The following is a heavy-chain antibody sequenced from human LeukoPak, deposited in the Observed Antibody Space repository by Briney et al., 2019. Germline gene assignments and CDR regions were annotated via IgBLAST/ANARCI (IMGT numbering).Heavy chain of an antibody. J-gene: IGHJ1*01. CDR3: AKDLRVGVTVAEYFQH. D-gene: IGHD1-26*01. Sequence: GGSLRLSCAASGFTFSNYAMSWVRQAPGKGLEWVSGISNSAVSTYYADSVKGRFTISRDNSKNTLYLQMNSLRAEDTAVYYCAKDLRVGVTVAEYFQHWGQGTLVTVSS. V-gene: IGHV3-23*01. CDR2: ISNSAVST. CDR1: GFTFSNYA.